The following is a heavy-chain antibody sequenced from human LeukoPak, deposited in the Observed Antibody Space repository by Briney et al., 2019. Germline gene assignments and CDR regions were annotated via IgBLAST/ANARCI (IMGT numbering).Heavy chain of an antibody. V-gene: IGHV4-59*01. CDR2: IYYSGST. J-gene: IGHJ4*02. Sequence: PSETLSLTCTVSGGSISSYHWSWIRQPPGKGLEWIGYIYYSGSTNYNPSLKSRVTISVDTSKNQFSLKLSSVTAADTAVYYCARDRGGYCSGGSCYYFDYWGQGTLVTVSS. CDR3: ARDRGGYCSGGSCYYFDY. CDR1: GGSISSYH. D-gene: IGHD2-15*01.